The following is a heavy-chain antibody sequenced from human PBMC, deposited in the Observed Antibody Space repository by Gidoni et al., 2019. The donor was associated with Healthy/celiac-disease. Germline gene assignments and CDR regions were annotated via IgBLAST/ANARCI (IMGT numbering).Heavy chain of an antibody. CDR3: ASAEVRVVTAIRAGWFDP. CDR2: INHSGST. Sequence: QVQLQQWGAGLLKPSETLSLTCAVCGGSFSGYYWSWIRQPPGKGLECIGEINHSGSTNHSPSLQRRVTISVDTSKNQFSLKLSSVTAADTAVYYCASAEVRVVTAIRAGWFDPWGQGTLVTVSS. D-gene: IGHD2-21*02. CDR1: GGSFSGYY. V-gene: IGHV4-34*01. J-gene: IGHJ5*02.